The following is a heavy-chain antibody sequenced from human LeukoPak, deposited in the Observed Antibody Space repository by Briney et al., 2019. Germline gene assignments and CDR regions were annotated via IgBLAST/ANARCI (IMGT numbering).Heavy chain of an antibody. D-gene: IGHD3-22*01. CDR3: AREMIEYYYDSSGYYWSAFDI. CDR1: GFTFSSYW. CDR2: IKQDGSEK. J-gene: IGHJ3*02. Sequence: SGGSLRLSCAASGFTFSSYWMSWVRQAPGKGLEWVANIKQDGSEKYYVDSVKGRFTISRDNAKNSLYLQMNSLRAEDTAVYYCAREMIEYYYDSSGYYWSAFDIWGQGTMVTVSS. V-gene: IGHV3-7*01.